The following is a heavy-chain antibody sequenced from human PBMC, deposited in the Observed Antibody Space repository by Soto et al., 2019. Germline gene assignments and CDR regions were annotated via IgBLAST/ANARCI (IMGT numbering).Heavy chain of an antibody. D-gene: IGHD3-10*01. J-gene: IGHJ5*02. CDR2: IYYSEST. CDR3: ARHAGHYYRSGCDWFDP. CDR1: GGSISSSSYY. Sequence: SETLSVTCTVSGGSISSSSYYWGWIRQPPGKGLEWIGSIYYSESTYYNPSLKSRVTISVDTSKNQFSLKLSSVTAADTAVYYCARHAGHYYRSGCDWFDPWGQGTLVTVSS. V-gene: IGHV4-39*01.